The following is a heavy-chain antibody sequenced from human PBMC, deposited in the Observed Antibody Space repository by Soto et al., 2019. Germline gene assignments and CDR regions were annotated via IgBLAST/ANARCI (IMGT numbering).Heavy chain of an antibody. CDR1: GGTVSSYA. J-gene: IGHJ6*02. CDR2: IIPIFGTA. D-gene: IGHD2-2*01. Sequence: QVQLVQSGAEVKTPGSSVKVSCKASGGTVSSYAISWVRQAPGQGLEWMGGIIPIFGTANYAQKFQGRVTITADESTSTAYMELSSLRSEDTAVYYCARGKIDCSSTSCYYRTYYYGMDVWGQGTTVTVSS. V-gene: IGHV1-69*01. CDR3: ARGKIDCSSTSCYYRTYYYGMDV.